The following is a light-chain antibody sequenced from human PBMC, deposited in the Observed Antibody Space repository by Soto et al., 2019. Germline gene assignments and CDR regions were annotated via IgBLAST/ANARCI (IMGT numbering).Light chain of an antibody. CDR1: QTISSW. J-gene: IGKJ2*01. Sequence: DIQMTQSPSTLSASVGDRVTITCRASQTISSWLAWYQQKPGKARRLLVHKASSLEAGVPSRFSGRGFGTEFALTISSLQPDDFATYCCQQYSMYPYTFGQGTKLEIK. CDR3: QQYSMYPYT. CDR2: KAS. V-gene: IGKV1-5*03.